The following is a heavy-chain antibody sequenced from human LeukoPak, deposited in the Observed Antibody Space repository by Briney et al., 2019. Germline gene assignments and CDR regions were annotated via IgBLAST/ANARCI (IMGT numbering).Heavy chain of an antibody. J-gene: IGHJ5*02. D-gene: IGHD5-18*01. CDR3: ARDLGFAAMVLGWFDP. Sequence: SETLSLTCTVSGGSISSYYWSWIRQPPGKGLEWIGYIYYSGSTNYNPSLKSRVTISVGTSKNQFSLKLSSVTAADTAVYYCARDLGFAAMVLGWFDPWGQGTLVTVSS. CDR1: GGSISSYY. V-gene: IGHV4-59*01. CDR2: IYYSGST.